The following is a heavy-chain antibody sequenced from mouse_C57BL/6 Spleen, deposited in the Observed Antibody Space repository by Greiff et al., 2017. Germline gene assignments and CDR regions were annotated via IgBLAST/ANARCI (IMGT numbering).Heavy chain of an antibody. Sequence: QVQLQQSGAELVRPGASVTLSCKASGYTFTDYEMHWVKQTPVHGLEWIGAIDPETGGTAYKQKFKGKAILTAATSSSTAYLELRSLTSEDAAVYYCTEFYDGDYVDWFAYWGQGTLVTVSA. CDR2: IDPETGGT. CDR1: GYTFTDYE. CDR3: TEFYDGDYVDWFAY. J-gene: IGHJ3*01. V-gene: IGHV1-15*01. D-gene: IGHD2-3*01.